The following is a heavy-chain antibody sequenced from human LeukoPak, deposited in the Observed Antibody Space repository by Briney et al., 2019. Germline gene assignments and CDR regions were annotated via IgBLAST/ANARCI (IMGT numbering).Heavy chain of an antibody. D-gene: IGHD3-10*01. Sequence: GGSLRLSCAASGFTFSSYGMSWVRQAPGKGLEWVSAISGSGGSTYYADSVKGRFTISRDNSKNTLYLQTNSLRAEDTAVYYCAKEAQAQLLWFGHGSDYWGQGTLVTVSS. CDR1: GFTFSSYG. J-gene: IGHJ4*02. V-gene: IGHV3-23*01. CDR2: ISGSGGST. CDR3: AKEAQAQLLWFGHGSDY.